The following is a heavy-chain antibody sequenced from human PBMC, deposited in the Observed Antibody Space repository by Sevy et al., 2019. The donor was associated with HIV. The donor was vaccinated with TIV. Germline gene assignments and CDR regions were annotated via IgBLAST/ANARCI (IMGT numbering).Heavy chain of an antibody. CDR3: ARVTCSSTSCYKEGGYYYYYGMDV. D-gene: IGHD2-2*02. J-gene: IGHJ6*02. V-gene: IGHV1-18*01. CDR2: ISAYNGNT. CDR1: GYTFTSYG. Sequence: ASVKVSCKASGYTFTSYGISWVRQAPGQGLEWMGWISAYNGNTNYAQKLQGRVTMTTDTSTSTAYMELRSLRSDDTAVYYCARVTCSSTSCYKEGGYYYYYGMDVWGQWTTVTVSS.